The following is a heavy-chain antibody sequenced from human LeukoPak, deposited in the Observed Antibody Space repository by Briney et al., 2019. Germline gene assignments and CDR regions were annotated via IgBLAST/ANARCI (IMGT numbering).Heavy chain of an antibody. D-gene: IGHD2/OR15-2a*01. V-gene: IGHV3-53*01. CDR2: IYSGGST. J-gene: IGHJ4*02. CDR1: GFTFSSYA. CDR3: ARDYLLGQGYFDY. Sequence: PGGSLRLSCAASGFTFSSYAMSWVRQAPGKGLEWVSVIYSGGSTYYADSVKGRFTISRDNSKNTLYLQMNSLRAEDTAVYYCARDYLLGQGYFDYWGQGTLVTVSS.